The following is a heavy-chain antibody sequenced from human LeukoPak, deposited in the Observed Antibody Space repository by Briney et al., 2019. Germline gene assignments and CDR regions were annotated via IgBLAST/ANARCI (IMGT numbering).Heavy chain of an antibody. V-gene: IGHV4-34*01. CDR2: INHSGST. Sequence: SESLSLTCAVYGGSFSGYYWSWIRQPPGKGLEWMGEINHSGSTTYNAPLKRRVTISVGTSTNQFSLKLSAVTAADTAVYYRARDPLLYSSSWYVAHPRGDYFDYWGQRNLVTVSS. J-gene: IGHJ4*02. CDR3: ARDPLLYSSSWYVAHPRGDYFDY. CDR1: GGSFSGYY. D-gene: IGHD6-13*01.